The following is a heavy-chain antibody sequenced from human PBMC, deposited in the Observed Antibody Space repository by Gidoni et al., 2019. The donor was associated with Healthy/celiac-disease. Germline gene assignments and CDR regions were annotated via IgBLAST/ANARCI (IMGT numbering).Heavy chain of an antibody. D-gene: IGHD3-10*01. CDR3: ARGEPDYYGSGSYYNVFDY. J-gene: IGHJ4*02. CDR1: GGTFSSYA. CDR2: IIPIFGTA. V-gene: IGHV1-69*01. Sequence: QVPLVQSGAEVKKPGSSLTVSCKASGGTFSSYAISWVRQAPGQGLEWMGGIIPIFGTANYAQKFQGRVTITADESTSTAYMELSSLRSEDTTVYYCARGEPDYYGSGSYYNVFDYWGQGTLVTVSS.